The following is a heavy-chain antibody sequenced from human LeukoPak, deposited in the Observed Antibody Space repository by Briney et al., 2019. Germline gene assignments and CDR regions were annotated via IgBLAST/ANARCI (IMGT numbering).Heavy chain of an antibody. CDR3: ARAYYYDISGPISAFDL. CDR2: INPHSGDT. V-gene: IGHV1-2*02. Sequence: ASVKVSCKASGYTFTVYFLHWMRQAPGQGLELLGWINPHSGDTKYDQKFQGRVTMTRDTSITTAYMQLNSLTSDDTALYYCARAYYYDISGPISAFDLWGQGTMVTVSS. D-gene: IGHD3-22*01. CDR1: GYTFTVYF. J-gene: IGHJ3*01.